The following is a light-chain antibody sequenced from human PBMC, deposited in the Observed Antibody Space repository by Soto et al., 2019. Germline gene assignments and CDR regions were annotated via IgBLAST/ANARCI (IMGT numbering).Light chain of an antibody. V-gene: IGLV1-47*02. J-gene: IGLJ2*01. CDR3: AAWDSSLSGGF. CDR1: NSNIGRDF. Sequence: QSVLTQAPSASGTPGQRVTISCSGSNSNIGRDFVSWYQQLPGAAPKLLIYSTVQRPSGVPDRFSGSKSGTSASLAIIGLRSEDEAYYYCAAWDSSLSGGFFGGGTKLTVL. CDR2: STV.